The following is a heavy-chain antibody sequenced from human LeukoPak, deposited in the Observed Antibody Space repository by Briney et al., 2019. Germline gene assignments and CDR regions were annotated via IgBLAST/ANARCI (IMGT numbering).Heavy chain of an antibody. CDR1: GFTFSDYY. CDR3: ARDAVSSSWYTLYYYYYYMDV. D-gene: IGHD6-13*01. V-gene: IGHV3-11*01. Sequence: PGGSLRLSCAASGFTFSDYYMSWIRQAPGKGLEWVSYISSSGSTIYYADSVKGRFTISRDNAKNSLYLQMNSLRAEDTAVYYCARDAVSSSWYTLYYYYYYMDVWGKGTTVTVSS. J-gene: IGHJ6*03. CDR2: ISSSGSTI.